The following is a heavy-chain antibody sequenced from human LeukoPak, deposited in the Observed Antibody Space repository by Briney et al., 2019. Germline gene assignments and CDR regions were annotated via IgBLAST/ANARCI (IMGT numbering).Heavy chain of an antibody. CDR1: GYTFTGYY. Sequence: ASVKVSCKDSGYTFTGYYMHWVRQAPGQGLEWMGWINPNSGGTNYAQKFQGMVTMTRDTSISTAYMELSRLRSDDTAVYYCARPMVGGVIHAFDICGQGTMVTVSS. J-gene: IGHJ3*02. V-gene: IGHV1-2*02. CDR3: ARPMVGGVIHAFDI. D-gene: IGHD3-10*01. CDR2: INPNSGGT.